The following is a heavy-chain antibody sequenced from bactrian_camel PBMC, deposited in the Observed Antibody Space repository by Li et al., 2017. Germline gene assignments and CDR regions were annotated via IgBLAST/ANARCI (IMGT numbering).Heavy chain of an antibody. Sequence: HVQLVESGGGSVQAGGSLRLSCAFSGITFRPHNMAWFRQAPGKEREAVASIYTGADGTCYAASVKGRFTISQDNAKNTVYLQMNSLKPGDTAMYYCAAGYIGSRCDLAATSYNYWGQ. J-gene: IGHJ4*01. V-gene: IGHV3S54*01. CDR3: AAGYIGSRCDLAATSYNY. CDR2: IYTGADGT. CDR1: GITFRPHN. D-gene: IGHD5*01.